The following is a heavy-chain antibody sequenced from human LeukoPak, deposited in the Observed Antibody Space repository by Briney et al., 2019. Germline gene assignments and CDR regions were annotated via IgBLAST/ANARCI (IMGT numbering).Heavy chain of an antibody. CDR3: ARDTDSSGYYGFDY. D-gene: IGHD3-22*01. J-gene: IGHJ4*02. CDR1: GFTFSSYG. Sequence: GGFLRLSCAASGFTFSSYGMHWVRQAPGKGLEWVAVIWYDGSNKYYADSVKGRFTISRDNSKNTLYLQMNSLRAEDTAVYYCARDTDSSGYYGFDYWGQGTLVTVSS. CDR2: IWYDGSNK. V-gene: IGHV3-33*01.